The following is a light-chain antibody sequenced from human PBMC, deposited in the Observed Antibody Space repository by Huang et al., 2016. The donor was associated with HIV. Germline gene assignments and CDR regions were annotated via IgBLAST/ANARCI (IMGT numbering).Light chain of an antibody. Sequence: DIQMTQSPSSLSTSVGGRVTITCQASQDISNYLNWYQQKPGRGPKLRIYDASNLETGVPSRCSGSGAGTEFTLTISRLQPEDIATYYCQQHDSLPITFGQGTRLEI. CDR3: QQHDSLPIT. CDR2: DAS. J-gene: IGKJ5*01. V-gene: IGKV1-33*01. CDR1: QDISNY.